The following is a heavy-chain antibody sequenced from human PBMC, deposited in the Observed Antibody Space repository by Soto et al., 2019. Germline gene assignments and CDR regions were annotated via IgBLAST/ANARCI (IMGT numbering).Heavy chain of an antibody. CDR3: ARRVQQLVRGWFDP. Sequence: PGESLKISCKASGYSFSTYWIGWVRQMPGKGLEWMGFIYPGDSDTRYSPSFQGQVTISVDKSTSTTYLQWSSLKASDTAICYCARRVQQLVRGWFDPWGQGTQVTVSS. V-gene: IGHV5-51*01. D-gene: IGHD6-6*01. CDR2: IYPGDSDT. J-gene: IGHJ5*02. CDR1: GYSFSTYW.